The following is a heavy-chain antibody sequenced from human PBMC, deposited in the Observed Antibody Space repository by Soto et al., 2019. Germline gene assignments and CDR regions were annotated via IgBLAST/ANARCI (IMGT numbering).Heavy chain of an antibody. CDR2: ISAYTGNT. V-gene: IGHV1-18*01. J-gene: IGHJ6*01. Sequence: VQLVQSGPEVKKPGASVKVSCKASGYTFTSFGITWVRQAPGQGLEWMGWISAYTGNTNYPQKVQGRVTMTTDTSTSTADRELRSLRADDTAVYYCARDKTVAGPRCPSRSYYDDYGMDVWGQGTTVTVSS. D-gene: IGHD6-19*01. CDR3: ARDKTVAGPRCPSRSYYDDYGMDV. CDR1: GYTFTSFG.